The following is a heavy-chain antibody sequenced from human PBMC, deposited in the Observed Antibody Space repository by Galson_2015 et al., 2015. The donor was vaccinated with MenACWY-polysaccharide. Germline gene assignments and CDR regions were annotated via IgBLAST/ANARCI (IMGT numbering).Heavy chain of an antibody. CDR1: GASITSGDDA. J-gene: IGHJ5*02. V-gene: IGHV4-30-2*01. Sequence: TLSLTCAVSGASITSGDDAWTWIRQPPGRGLEWIGYGYPSGTSYYNPSLKNRVTISVDRSKNYFSLNLNSVTAADTAVYFCARVHCSRSSCYSEIDPWGQGILVTVSS. D-gene: IGHD2-2*01. CDR3: ARVHCSRSSCYSEIDP. CDR2: GYPSGTS.